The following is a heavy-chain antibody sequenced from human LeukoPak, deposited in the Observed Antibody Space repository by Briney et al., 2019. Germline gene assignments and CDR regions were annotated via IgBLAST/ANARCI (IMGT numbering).Heavy chain of an antibody. V-gene: IGHV3-33*01. CDR3: ARVLTMVRGVTTYYFDY. Sequence: PGGSLRLSCAASGFTFSSYGMHWVRQALGKGLEWVAVIWYDGSNKYYADSVKGRFTISRDNSKNTLYLQMNSLRAEDTAVYYCARVLTMVRGVTTYYFDYWGQGTLVTVSS. CDR2: IWYDGSNK. J-gene: IGHJ4*02. CDR1: GFTFSSYG. D-gene: IGHD3-10*01.